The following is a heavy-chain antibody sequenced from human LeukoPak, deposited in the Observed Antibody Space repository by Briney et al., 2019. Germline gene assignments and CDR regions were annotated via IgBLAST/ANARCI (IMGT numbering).Heavy chain of an antibody. D-gene: IGHD2-21*02. CDR1: GGSISSYY. CDR2: IYYSGST. CDR3: ARRLFD. J-gene: IGHJ4*02. Sequence: SETLSLTCTVSGGSISSYYWSWIRQPPGKGLEWIGYIYYSGSTNYNPSLKSRVTISVDTSKNQFSLKLSSVSAADTAVYYCARRLFDWGQGTLVTVSS. V-gene: IGHV4-59*01.